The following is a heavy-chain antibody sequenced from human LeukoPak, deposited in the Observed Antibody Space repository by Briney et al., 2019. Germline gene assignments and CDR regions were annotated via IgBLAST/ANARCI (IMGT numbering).Heavy chain of an antibody. CDR3: VTKGGPPMPAPRAFTFDY. J-gene: IGHJ4*02. Sequence: GGSLRLSCAASGFTVSNNYMSWVRQAPGKGLEWIAVIYSGGSTFHADSVKGRFTISRDNSKNTLSLQMNSLRAEDTALYFCVTKGGPPMPAPRAFTFDYWGRGTLVTVSS. D-gene: IGHD2-2*01. CDR1: GFTVSNNY. V-gene: IGHV3-53*01. CDR2: IYSGGST.